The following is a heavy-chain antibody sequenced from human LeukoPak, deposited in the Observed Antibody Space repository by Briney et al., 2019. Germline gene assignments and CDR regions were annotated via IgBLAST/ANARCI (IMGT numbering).Heavy chain of an antibody. Sequence: GGSLRLSCAVSGFTFSSSAMSWVRQAPGKGLEWVSGISGSSGSTNYADSVKGRFTISRDKSKNTLHLQMNSLRAEDTAVYYCAKGPRSGWPFFDYWGQGTLVTVSS. V-gene: IGHV3-23*01. D-gene: IGHD6-19*01. J-gene: IGHJ4*02. CDR3: AKGPRSGWPFFDY. CDR1: GFTFSSSA. CDR2: ISGSSGST.